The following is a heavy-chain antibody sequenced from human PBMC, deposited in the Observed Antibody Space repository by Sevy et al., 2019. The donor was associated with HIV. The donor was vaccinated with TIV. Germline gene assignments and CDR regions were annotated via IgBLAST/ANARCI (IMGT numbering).Heavy chain of an antibody. D-gene: IGHD4-17*01. V-gene: IGHV3-48*03. CDR1: GFTFSSYE. Sequence: GGSLRLSCAASGFTFSSYEMHWVRQAPGKGLEWVSYISSSGSTMYYADSVKGRFTISRDNAKNSLYLQMNTLRAEDTAVYYCARAGGPTGLDYWRQGTLVTVSS. CDR3: ARAGGPTGLDY. J-gene: IGHJ4*02. CDR2: ISSSGSTM.